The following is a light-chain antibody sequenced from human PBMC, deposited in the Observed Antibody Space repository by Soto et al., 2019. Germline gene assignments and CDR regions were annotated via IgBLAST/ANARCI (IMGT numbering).Light chain of an antibody. CDR2: GAS. Sequence: EIVMTQSPATLSVSPGERATLSCRASQSISSNLVWYQQIPGQAPRLLMFGASTRATGVPARFSGSGSGTEFNLTISSLQSEDCAVYYCQQYDKWPRTFGPGTKVDIK. J-gene: IGKJ3*01. CDR3: QQYDKWPRT. CDR1: QSISSN. V-gene: IGKV3-15*01.